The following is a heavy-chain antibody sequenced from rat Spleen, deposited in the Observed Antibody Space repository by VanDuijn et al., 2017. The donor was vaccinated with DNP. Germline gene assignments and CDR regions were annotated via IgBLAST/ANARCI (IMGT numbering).Heavy chain of an antibody. CDR2: MWRDGNT. V-gene: IGHV2-32*01. CDR3: TTGHDGSYYTYAMDA. J-gene: IGHJ4*01. D-gene: IGHD1-12*02. Sequence: QVQLKESGPGLVQPSQTLSLTCSVAGFSLTNHHVHWVRQPPGKGLEWMGVMWRDGNTSYHSALKSRLSISRDTSKSQVFLKMNSLQTEDTATYYCTTGHDGSYYTYAMDAWGQGTSVTVSS. CDR1: GFSLTNHH.